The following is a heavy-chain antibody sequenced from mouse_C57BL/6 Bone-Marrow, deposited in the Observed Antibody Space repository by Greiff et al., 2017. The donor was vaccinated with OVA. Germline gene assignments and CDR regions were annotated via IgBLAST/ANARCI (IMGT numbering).Heavy chain of an antibody. CDR2: IDPSDSYT. CDR3: AREDGYADAMDY. D-gene: IGHD2-2*01. J-gene: IGHJ4*01. V-gene: IGHV1-59*01. CDR1: GYTFTSYW. Sequence: QVQLQQPGAELVRPGTSVKLSCKASGYTFTSYWMHWVKQRPGQGLEWIGVIDPSDSYTNYNQTFKGKATLTVDTSSSTAYLQLSSLTSEDSAVYCCAREDGYADAMDYWGQGTSVTVSS.